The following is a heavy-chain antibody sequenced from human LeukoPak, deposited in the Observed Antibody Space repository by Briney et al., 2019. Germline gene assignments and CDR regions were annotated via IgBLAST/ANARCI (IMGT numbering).Heavy chain of an antibody. CDR1: GYSFTAYY. D-gene: IGHD5-18*01. Sequence: ASVKVSCKASGYSFTAYYMHWVRQAPGQGLEWMGWIIPKSGATNYAQRFRDRVTVTSDTSTAYMDLSRLTSDDTAVYYCARDLRSGGVTYGQDSWGQGTLVTVSS. CDR3: ARDLRSGGVTYGQDS. CDR2: IIPKSGAT. J-gene: IGHJ4*02. V-gene: IGHV1-2*02.